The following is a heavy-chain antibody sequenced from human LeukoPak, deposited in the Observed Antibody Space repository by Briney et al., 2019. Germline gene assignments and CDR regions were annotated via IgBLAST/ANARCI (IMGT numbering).Heavy chain of an antibody. D-gene: IGHD3-9*01. CDR2: MNPNSGNT. Sequence: ASVKVSCKASGYTFTSYDINWVRLATGQGLEWMGWMNPNSGNTGYAQKFQGRVTMTRNTSISTAYMELSSLRSEDTAVYYCVTGYYGRSYYYGMDVWGQGTTVTVSS. J-gene: IGHJ6*02. CDR1: GYTFTSYD. CDR3: VTGYYGRSYYYGMDV. V-gene: IGHV1-8*01.